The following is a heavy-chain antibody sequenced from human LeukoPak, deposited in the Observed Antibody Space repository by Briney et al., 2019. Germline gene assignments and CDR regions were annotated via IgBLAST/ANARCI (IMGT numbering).Heavy chain of an antibody. Sequence: KPGGSLRLSCAASGFTFSDYYMSWIRQAPGKGLEWLSYISDLSNNRYYADTVKGRFIISRDDAKNSVYLQMSSLRAEDTAVYYCARFGTSGYSGDHWGQGTLVTVSS. CDR1: GFTFSDYY. CDR2: ISDLSNNR. V-gene: IGHV3-11*04. D-gene: IGHD3-22*01. CDR3: ARFGTSGYSGDH. J-gene: IGHJ4*02.